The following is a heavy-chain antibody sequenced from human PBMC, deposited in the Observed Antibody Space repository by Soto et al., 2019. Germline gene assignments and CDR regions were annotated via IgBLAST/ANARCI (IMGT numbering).Heavy chain of an antibody. D-gene: IGHD6-13*01. Sequence: QVQLVQSGAEVKKTGSWVKVSCKASGGTFSSYRINRVRQAPGQGLEWVGGIVPIYRTADYAQKFQGRVTITADESARTSYMELRSLKSQDTAVYYCVRDSGAKLSSSWGQGTLVTVSS. CDR3: VRDSGAKLSSS. CDR2: IVPIYRTA. J-gene: IGHJ4*02. CDR1: GGTFSSYR. V-gene: IGHV1-69*01.